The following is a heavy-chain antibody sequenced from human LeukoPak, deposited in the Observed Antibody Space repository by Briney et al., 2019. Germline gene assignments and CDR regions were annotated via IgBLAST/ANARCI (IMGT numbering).Heavy chain of an antibody. CDR3: ARGPYSSSWYYSDY. V-gene: IGHV1-2*04. D-gene: IGHD6-13*01. Sequence: ASVKVSCKASGYTFTGYYMHWVRQAPGQGLEWMGWVNPNSGGTNYAQKFQGWVTMTRDTSISTAYMELSRLRSDDTAVYYCARGPYSSSWYYSDYWGQGTLVTVSS. CDR2: VNPNSGGT. J-gene: IGHJ4*02. CDR1: GYTFTGYY.